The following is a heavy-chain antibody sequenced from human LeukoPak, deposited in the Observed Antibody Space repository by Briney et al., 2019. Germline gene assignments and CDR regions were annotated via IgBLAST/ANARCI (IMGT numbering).Heavy chain of an antibody. CDR2: IYSDNT. V-gene: IGHV3-53*01. J-gene: IGHJ4*02. CDR3: ARRAGAYSHPYDY. CDR1: GFTVSSNS. D-gene: IGHD4/OR15-4a*01. Sequence: PGGSLRLSCTVSGFTVSSNSMSWVRQAPGKGLEWVSFIYSDNTHYSDSMKGRFTISRDNSKNTLYLQMNSLRAEDTAVYYCARRAGAYSHPYDYWGQGTLATVSS.